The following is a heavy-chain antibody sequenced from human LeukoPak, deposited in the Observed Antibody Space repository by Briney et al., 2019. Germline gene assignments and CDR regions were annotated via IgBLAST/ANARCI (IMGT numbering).Heavy chain of an antibody. Sequence: PGGSLRLSCAASGFTFSSYWMSWVRQAPGKGLEWVANIKQDGSEKYYVDSVKGRFTISRDNAKNSLYLQMNSLRAEDTAVYYCARPTTVTTSDAFDIWGQGTMVTVSS. CDR1: GFTFSSYW. D-gene: IGHD4-17*01. CDR2: IKQDGSEK. J-gene: IGHJ3*02. V-gene: IGHV3-7*01. CDR3: ARPTTVTTSDAFDI.